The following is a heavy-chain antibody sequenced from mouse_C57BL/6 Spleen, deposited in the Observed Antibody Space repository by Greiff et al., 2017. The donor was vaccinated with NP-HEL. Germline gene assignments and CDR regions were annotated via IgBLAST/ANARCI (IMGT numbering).Heavy chain of an antibody. V-gene: IGHV5-15*01. Sequence: EVHLVESGGGLVQPGGSLKLSCAASGFTFSDYGMAWVRQAPRKGPEWVAFISNLAYSIYYADTVTGRFTISRENAKNTLYLEMSSLRSEDTAMYYCARILRRYAMDYWGQGTSVTVSS. CDR1: GFTFSDYG. D-gene: IGHD2-4*01. CDR3: ARILRRYAMDY. J-gene: IGHJ4*01. CDR2: ISNLAYSI.